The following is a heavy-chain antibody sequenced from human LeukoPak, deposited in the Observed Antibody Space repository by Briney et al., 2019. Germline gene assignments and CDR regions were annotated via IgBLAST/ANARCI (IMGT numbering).Heavy chain of an antibody. Sequence: PSETLALTCAVYGGSFSGYYWSWIRQPPGKGLEWIGEINHSGSTNYNPSLKSRVTISVDTSKNQFSLKLSFVTAAYTAVYYCARGPYGSGSYPDYWGQGTLVTVSS. J-gene: IGHJ4*02. D-gene: IGHD3-10*01. CDR1: GGSFSGYY. CDR2: INHSGST. CDR3: ARGPYGSGSYPDY. V-gene: IGHV4-34*01.